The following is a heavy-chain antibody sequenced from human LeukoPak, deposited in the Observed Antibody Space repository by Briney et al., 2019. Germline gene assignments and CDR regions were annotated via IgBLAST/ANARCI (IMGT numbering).Heavy chain of an antibody. V-gene: IGHV3-15*01. J-gene: IGHJ4*02. CDR3: VSQYFDF. Sequence: GGSLRLSCAASGLTFSNAWINRVHQAPGKGLEWVARIKTKSDGGTTDYAAPVKGRFTISRDDSKNTVYLQMNGLKTEDTAVYYCVSQYFDFWGQGTLVTVSS. CDR2: IKTKSDGGTT. CDR1: GLTFSNAW.